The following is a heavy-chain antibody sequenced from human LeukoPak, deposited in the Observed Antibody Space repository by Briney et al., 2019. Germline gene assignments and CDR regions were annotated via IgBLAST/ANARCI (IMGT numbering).Heavy chain of an antibody. CDR1: GYTFTSYD. D-gene: IGHD4-17*01. J-gene: IGHJ6*03. V-gene: IGHV1-8*03. Sequence: ASVKVSCKASGYTFTSYDINWVRQATGQGLEWMGWMNPNSGNTGYAQKFQGRVTITRNTSISTAYMELRSLRSDDTAVYYCARDLTVTTAYMDVWGKGTTVTISS. CDR3: ARDLTVTTAYMDV. CDR2: MNPNSGNT.